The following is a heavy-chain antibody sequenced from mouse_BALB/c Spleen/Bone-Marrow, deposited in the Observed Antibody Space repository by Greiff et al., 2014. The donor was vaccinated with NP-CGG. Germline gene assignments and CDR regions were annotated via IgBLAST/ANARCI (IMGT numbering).Heavy chain of an antibody. J-gene: IGHJ2*01. CDR3: ARRGTGVDY. D-gene: IGHD4-1*01. CDR1: GYTFTNYW. V-gene: IGHV1-63*02. CDR2: IYPGGGYT. Sequence: VQLQESGAELVRPGASVKISCKASGYTFTNYWLGWVKQRPGHGLEWIGDIYPGGGYTNYDEKFKGKATLTADTSSSTAYMQLSSLTSEDSAVYFCARRGTGVDYWGQGTTLTVSS.